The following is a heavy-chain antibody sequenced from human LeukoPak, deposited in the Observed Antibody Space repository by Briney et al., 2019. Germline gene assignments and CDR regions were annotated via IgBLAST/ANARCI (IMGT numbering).Heavy chain of an antibody. CDR3: ARDDSSGWYGKY. D-gene: IGHD6-19*01. CDR2: IYTSGST. Sequence: SETLSLTCTVSGGSISSYYWSWIRQPAGKGLEWIGRIYTSGSTNYNPSLKSRVTMSVDTSKNQFSLKLSSVTAADTALYYCARDDSSGWYGKYWGQGTLVTVSS. CDR1: GGSISSYY. J-gene: IGHJ4*02. V-gene: IGHV4-4*07.